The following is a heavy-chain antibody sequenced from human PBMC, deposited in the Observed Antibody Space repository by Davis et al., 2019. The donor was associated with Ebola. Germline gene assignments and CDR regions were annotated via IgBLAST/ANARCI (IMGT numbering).Heavy chain of an antibody. CDR3: ARGWSLRDYYAVDV. V-gene: IGHV4-34*01. CDR2: INHSGGT. D-gene: IGHD2-8*02. Sequence: SETLSLTCAVYGGSFSVYYWSWIRQPPGKGLEWIGEINHSGGTNYSPSLKSRVTVSVDTSKNHFSLKLSSVTAADTAVYYCARGWSLRDYYAVDVWGQGTTVTVSS. J-gene: IGHJ6*02. CDR1: GGSFSVYY.